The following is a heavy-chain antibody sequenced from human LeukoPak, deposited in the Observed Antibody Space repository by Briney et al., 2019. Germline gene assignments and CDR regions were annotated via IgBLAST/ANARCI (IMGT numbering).Heavy chain of an antibody. Sequence: ASVRVSCKASGYTFSTYGISWVRQAPGQGLDWMGGIIPMFDTTDYVEKFQGRLTITADESTNTVYMDLTNLRPEDTAIYFCARVIVALPVDTPDLVLHELWGQGTLVTVSS. J-gene: IGHJ4*02. D-gene: IGHD2-21*01. CDR3: ARVIVALPVDTPDLVLHEL. V-gene: IGHV1-69*13. CDR1: GYTFSTYG. CDR2: IIPMFDTT.